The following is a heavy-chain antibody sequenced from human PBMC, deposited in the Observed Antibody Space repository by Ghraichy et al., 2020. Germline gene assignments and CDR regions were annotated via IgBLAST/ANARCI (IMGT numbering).Heavy chain of an antibody. Sequence: ASVKVSCKASGYTFTSYYMHWVRQAPGQGLEWMGIINPSGGSTSYAQKFQGRVTMTRDTSTSTVYMELSSLRSEDTAVYYCAREGNGLGSTGSFDYWGQGTLVTVSS. D-gene: IGHD1-14*01. CDR1: GYTFTSYY. V-gene: IGHV1-46*01. CDR3: AREGNGLGSTGSFDY. CDR2: INPSGGST. J-gene: IGHJ4*02.